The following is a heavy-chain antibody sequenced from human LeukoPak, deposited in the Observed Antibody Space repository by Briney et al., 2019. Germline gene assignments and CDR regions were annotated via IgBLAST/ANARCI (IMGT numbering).Heavy chain of an antibody. D-gene: IGHD4-17*01. CDR2: INPLSGKT. CDR1: GYTFTSYY. J-gene: IGHJ3*02. V-gene: IGHV1-46*01. Sequence: ASVKVSCKASGYTFTSYYMHWVRQAPGQGLEWMGIINPLSGKTTYTQKFQDRVTMTRDTSTSTVYMELSSLRSDDTAVYYCARDRGNYGDLGLDIWGQGSTVTVSS. CDR3: ARDRGNYGDLGLDI.